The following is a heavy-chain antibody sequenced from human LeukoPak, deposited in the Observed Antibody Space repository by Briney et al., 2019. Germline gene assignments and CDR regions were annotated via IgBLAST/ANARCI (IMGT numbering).Heavy chain of an antibody. CDR3: ARGPYDYGDYYFDY. D-gene: IGHD4-17*01. J-gene: IGHJ4*02. CDR1: GGSISSYY. Sequence: SETLSLTCTVSGGSISSYYWSWIRQPPGKGLEWIGYIYYSGSTNYNPSLKNRVTISVDTSKSQFSLKLTSVTAADTAVYYCARGPYDYGDYYFDYWGQGTLVTVSS. CDR2: IYYSGST. V-gene: IGHV4-59*01.